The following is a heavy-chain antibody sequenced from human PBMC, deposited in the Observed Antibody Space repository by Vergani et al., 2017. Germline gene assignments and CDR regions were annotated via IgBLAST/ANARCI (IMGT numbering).Heavy chain of an antibody. Sequence: QLQLQESGPGLVKPSETLSLTCTVSGGSISSSSYYWGWIRQPPGKGLEWIGNIYYSGSTYYNPSLKSRVTISVDTSKNQFSLKLSPVTAADTAVYYCATPRGGYCSNGVCYGWYFDLWGRGTLVTVSP. CDR3: ATPRGGYCSNGVCYGWYFDL. CDR2: IYYSGST. CDR1: GGSISSSSYY. V-gene: IGHV4-39*01. D-gene: IGHD2-8*01. J-gene: IGHJ2*01.